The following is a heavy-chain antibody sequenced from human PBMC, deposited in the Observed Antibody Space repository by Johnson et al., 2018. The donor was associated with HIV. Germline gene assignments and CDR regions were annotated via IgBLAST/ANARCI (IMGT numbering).Heavy chain of an antibody. CDR3: ARDRGQRAPLCAFDI. Sequence: QMLLVESGGGVVQPGRSLRLSCAASGFTFSSYAMHWVRQAPGKGLEWVAVISYDGSNKYYADSVKGRFTISRDNAKNSLYLQMNSLRAEDTALYYCARDRGQRAPLCAFDIWGQGTMVTVSS. CDR2: ISYDGSNK. J-gene: IGHJ3*02. D-gene: IGHD3-10*01. V-gene: IGHV3-30-3*01. CDR1: GFTFSSYA.